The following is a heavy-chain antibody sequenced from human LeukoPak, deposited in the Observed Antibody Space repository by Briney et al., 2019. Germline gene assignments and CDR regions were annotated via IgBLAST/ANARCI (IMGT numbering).Heavy chain of an antibody. CDR2: IIPIFGTA. V-gene: IGHV1-69*06. CDR3: ARDYPGIKPYYYYYYYMDV. Sequence: SVKVSCKASGGTFSSYAISWVRQAPGQGLEWMGGIIPIFGTANYAQKFQGRVTITADKSTSAAYMELSSLRSEDTAVYYCARDYPGIKPYYYYYYYMDVWGKGTTVTVSS. CDR1: GGTFSSYA. J-gene: IGHJ6*03. D-gene: IGHD6-13*01.